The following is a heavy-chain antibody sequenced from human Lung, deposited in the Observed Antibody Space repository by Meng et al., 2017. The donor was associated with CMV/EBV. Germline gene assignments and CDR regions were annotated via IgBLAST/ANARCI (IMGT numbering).Heavy chain of an antibody. Sequence: ASVKVSXKASGYTFTSYGISWVRQAPGQGLEWMGWISAYNGNTNYAQKLQGRVTMTTDTSTSTAYMELRSLRSDDTAVYYCAISPGGPYDFWSGYFNYGMDVWGQAXTVTVSS. V-gene: IGHV1-18*01. CDR3: AISPGGPYDFWSGYFNYGMDV. D-gene: IGHD3-3*01. J-gene: IGHJ6*02. CDR1: GYTFTSYG. CDR2: ISAYNGNT.